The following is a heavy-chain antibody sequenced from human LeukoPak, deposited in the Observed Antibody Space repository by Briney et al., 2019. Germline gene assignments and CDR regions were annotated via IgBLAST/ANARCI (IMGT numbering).Heavy chain of an antibody. CDR2: ISAYNGNT. CDR3: ARDHYDSSGYYRIDAFDI. J-gene: IGHJ3*02. D-gene: IGHD3-22*01. CDR1: GYTFTSYG. V-gene: IGHV1-18*01. Sequence: ASVKVSCKASGYTFTSYGISWVRQAPGQGLEWMGWISAYNGNTNYAQKLQGRVTMTRDTSTSTVYMELSSLRSEDTAVYYCARDHYDSSGYYRIDAFDIWGQGTMVTVSS.